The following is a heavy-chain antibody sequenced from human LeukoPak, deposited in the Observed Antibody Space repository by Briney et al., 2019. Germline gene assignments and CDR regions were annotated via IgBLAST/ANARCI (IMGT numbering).Heavy chain of an antibody. D-gene: IGHD1-1*01. Sequence: SQTLSLTCAISGDSFSSNSAAWNWIRQSPSRGLEWLGRTYYRSKWYTYYAASVKSRIAINRDTSKNQFSLQLNSVTPEDTAVYYCARSTGPIDYWGQETLVTVSS. CDR1: GDSFSSNSAA. J-gene: IGHJ4*02. V-gene: IGHV6-1*01. CDR2: TYYRSKWYT. CDR3: ARSTGPIDY.